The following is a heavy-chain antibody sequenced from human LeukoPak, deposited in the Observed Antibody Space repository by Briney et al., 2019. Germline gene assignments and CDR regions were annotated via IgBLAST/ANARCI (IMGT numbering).Heavy chain of an antibody. V-gene: IGHV6-1*01. CDR2: TYYRSQQWHS. D-gene: IGHD3-3*01. J-gene: IGHJ4*02. Sequence: SQTLSLTCALSGDSVSSNGASWHWLRQSPSRGLEWLGRTYYRSQQWHSDYAPSVKVRITLNPDTSKNQFYLQLNSVTPEDTAVYYCGRETDFGVVTNWGQGTLVTVSS. CDR1: GDSVSSNGAS. CDR3: GRETDFGVVTN.